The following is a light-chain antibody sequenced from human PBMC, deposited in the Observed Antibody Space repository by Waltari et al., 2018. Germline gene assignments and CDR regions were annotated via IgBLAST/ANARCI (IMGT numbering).Light chain of an antibody. CDR2: YDS. V-gene: IGLV3-21*04. CDR3: QVWDTLSDHVL. CDR1: TIGGES. Sequence: SYVLTQPPSVSVAPGKTARIPCGGDTIGGESVHWYPQKPGQAPVLVINYDSDRPSGIPERFSGSKSGNTATLTIGRVEAGDEADYYCQVWDTLSDHVLFGGGTKLTVL. J-gene: IGLJ2*01.